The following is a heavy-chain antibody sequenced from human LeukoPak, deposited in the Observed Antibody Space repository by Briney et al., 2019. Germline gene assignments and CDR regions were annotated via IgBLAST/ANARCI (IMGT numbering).Heavy chain of an antibody. V-gene: IGHV1-69*02. CDR1: GGTFSSYT. CDR2: IIPILGIA. CDR3: ARSVVVRGAPIDY. D-gene: IGHD3-10*01. Sequence: GSSVKVSCKASGGTFSSYTISWMRQAPGQGLEWMGRIIPILGIANYAQKFQGRVTIPADKSTSTAYMELSSLRSEDTAVYYCARSVVVRGAPIDYWGQGTLVTVSS. J-gene: IGHJ4*02.